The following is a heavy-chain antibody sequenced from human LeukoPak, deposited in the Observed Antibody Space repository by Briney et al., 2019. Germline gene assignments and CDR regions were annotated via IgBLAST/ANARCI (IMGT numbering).Heavy chain of an antibody. CDR2: ISSISSTM. V-gene: IGHV3-48*01. CDR1: GFPFNNFG. Sequence: PGGSLRLSCAASGFPFNNFGMNWVRQAPGKGVEWVSYISSISSTMSYADSVKGRFTISRDNAKNSLFLQMNSLRAEDTAVYYCARGGAARPDYWGQGTLVTVSS. CDR3: ARGGAARPDY. D-gene: IGHD6-6*01. J-gene: IGHJ4*02.